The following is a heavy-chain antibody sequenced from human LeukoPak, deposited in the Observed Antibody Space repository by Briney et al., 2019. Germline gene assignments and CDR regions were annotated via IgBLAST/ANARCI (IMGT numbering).Heavy chain of an antibody. D-gene: IGHD3-10*01. CDR3: ARVFTMVRGVGYGMDV. CDR2: IYYSGST. J-gene: IGHJ6*02. V-gene: IGHV4-30-4*01. CDR1: GGSISSGDYY. Sequence: SETLSLTCTVSGGSISSGDYYWSWIRQPPGKGLEWIGYIYYSGSTYYNPSLKSRVTISVDSSKNQFSLKLSSVTAADTAVYYCARVFTMVRGVGYGMDVWGQGTTVTVSS.